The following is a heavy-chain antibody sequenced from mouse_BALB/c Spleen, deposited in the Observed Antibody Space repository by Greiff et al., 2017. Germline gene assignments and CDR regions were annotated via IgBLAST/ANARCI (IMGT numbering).Heavy chain of an antibody. D-gene: IGHD1-1*01. CDR2: ISSGGST. J-gene: IGHJ2*01. Sequence: DVMLVESGGGLVKPGGSLKLSCAASGFTFSSYAMSWVRQTPEKRLEWVASISSGGSTYYPDSVKGRFTISRDNARNILYLQMSSLRSEDTAMYYCARGRYYADYFDYWGQGTTLTVSS. CDR3: ARGRYYADYFDY. CDR1: GFTFSSYA. V-gene: IGHV5-6-5*01.